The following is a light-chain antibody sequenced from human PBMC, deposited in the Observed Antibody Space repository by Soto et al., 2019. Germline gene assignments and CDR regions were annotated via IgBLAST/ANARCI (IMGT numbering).Light chain of an antibody. CDR3: AARGDNPNGWV. J-gene: IGLJ3*02. CDR1: SSNIGNNA. CDR2: DNI. V-gene: IGLV1-44*01. Sequence: QSVLTQPPSASGTPGQRVTISCSGSSSNIGNNAVNWYQQFPGTAPKLLIYDNIQRPSGVPDRFSGSKAGPSASLAISGLQSEDEADYYCAARGDNPNGWVVGGGTQLTVL.